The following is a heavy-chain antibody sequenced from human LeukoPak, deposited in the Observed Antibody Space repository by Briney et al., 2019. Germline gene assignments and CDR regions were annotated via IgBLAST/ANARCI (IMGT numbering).Heavy chain of an antibody. Sequence: TGVSLRRSCAASGFTFSSYDMHGVRQATGKGLEWVSAIGTAGDTYYPGSVKGRFTISRENAKNSLYLQMNSLRAEDTAVYYCAREEAVAGTFDYWGQGTLVTVFS. V-gene: IGHV3-13*01. CDR2: IGTAGDT. CDR3: AREEAVAGTFDY. J-gene: IGHJ4*02. CDR1: GFTFSSYD. D-gene: IGHD6-19*01.